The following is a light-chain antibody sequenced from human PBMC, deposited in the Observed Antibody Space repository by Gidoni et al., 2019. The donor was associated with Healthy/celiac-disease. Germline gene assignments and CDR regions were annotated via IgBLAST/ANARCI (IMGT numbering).Light chain of an antibody. CDR3: QAWDSSTAGGV. J-gene: IGLJ2*01. Sequence: SVSVSPGQTASITCSGDKLGDKYACWYQQKPGQSPVLVIYQDSKRPSGIPERFSGSNSGNTATLTISGTQAMDEADYYCQAWDSSTAGGVFGGGTKLTVL. CDR2: QDS. V-gene: IGLV3-1*01. CDR1: KLGDKY.